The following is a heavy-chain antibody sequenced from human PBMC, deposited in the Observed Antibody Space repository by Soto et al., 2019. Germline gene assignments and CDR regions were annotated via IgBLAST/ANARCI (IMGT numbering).Heavy chain of an antibody. CDR1: GFSLSTSGMC. CDR2: IDWDDDK. D-gene: IGHD2-15*01. Sequence: SGHAGEPTPTLTLTCTFSGFSLSTSGMCVSWIRQPPGKALEWLARIDWDDDKYYSTSLKTRLTISKDTSKNQVVLTMTDMDPVDTATYYCARIYCSGGSCHQDYWGQGTLVTVSS. V-gene: IGHV2-70*11. CDR3: ARIYCSGGSCHQDY. J-gene: IGHJ4*02.